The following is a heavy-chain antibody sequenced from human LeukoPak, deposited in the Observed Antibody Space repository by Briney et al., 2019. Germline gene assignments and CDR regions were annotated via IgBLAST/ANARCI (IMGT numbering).Heavy chain of an antibody. V-gene: IGHV1-2*02. D-gene: IGHD6-13*01. CDR3: AREVAAAGTGHHFDY. J-gene: IGHJ4*02. CDR1: GYTFTGYY. CDR2: INPNSGGT. Sequence: AASVKVSCKASGYTFTGYYMHWVRQAPGQGLEWMGWINPNSGGTNYAQKVQGRVTMTRDTSISTAYMELSRLRSDDTAVYYCAREVAAAGTGHHFDYWGQGTLVTVSS.